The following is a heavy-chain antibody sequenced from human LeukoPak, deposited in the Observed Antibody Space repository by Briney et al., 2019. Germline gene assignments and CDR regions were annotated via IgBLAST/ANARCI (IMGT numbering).Heavy chain of an antibody. CDR2: ISGSGGST. CDR3: AKWAFYDFWSGYYWYYFDY. D-gene: IGHD3-3*01. Sequence: GGSLRLSCAASGFTFSSYAMSWVRQAPGKGLEWVSAISGSGGSTYHADSVKGRFTISRDNSKNTLYLQMNSLRAEDTAVYYCAKWAFYDFWSGYYWYYFDYWGQGTLVTVSS. J-gene: IGHJ4*02. CDR1: GFTFSSYA. V-gene: IGHV3-23*01.